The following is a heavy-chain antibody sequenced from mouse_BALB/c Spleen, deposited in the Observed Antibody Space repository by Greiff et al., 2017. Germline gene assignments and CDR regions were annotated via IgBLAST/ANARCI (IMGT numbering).Heavy chain of an antibody. CDR2: IYPGNSDT. V-gene: IGHV1-87*01. Sequence: VQLQQSGTVLARPGASVKMSCKASGYSFTSYWMHWVKQRPGQGLEWIGAIYPGNSDTSYNQKFKDKTTLTADKSSSTAYMQLSSLTSEDSAVYYCARNDYDYFDYWGQGTTLTVSS. CDR1: GYSFTSYW. J-gene: IGHJ2*01. CDR3: ARNDYDYFDY. D-gene: IGHD2-4*01.